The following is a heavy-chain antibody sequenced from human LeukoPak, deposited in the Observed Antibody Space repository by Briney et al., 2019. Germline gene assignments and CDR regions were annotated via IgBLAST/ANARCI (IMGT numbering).Heavy chain of an antibody. V-gene: IGHV4-30-2*03. CDR3: ARRGSENYYVDY. D-gene: IGHD3-10*01. J-gene: IGHJ4*02. CDR1: GGSISSGGYY. CDR2: IYHSGST. Sequence: SQTLSLTCNVSGGSISSGGYYWSWIRQPPGKGLEWIGYIYHSGSTYYNPSLKSRVTISVDTSKKQFSLKLSSVTAADTAVYYCARRGSENYYVDYWGQGTLVTVSS.